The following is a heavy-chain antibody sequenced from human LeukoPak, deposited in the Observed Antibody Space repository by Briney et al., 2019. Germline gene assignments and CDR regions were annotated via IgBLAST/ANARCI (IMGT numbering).Heavy chain of an antibody. CDR1: GGSISSYY. V-gene: IGHV4-59*01. D-gene: IGHD4-17*01. CDR3: ARALDYGDKLDY. J-gene: IGHJ4*02. Sequence: SETLSLTCTVSGGSISSYYWSWIRQPPGKGLEWIGYIYYSGSTNYNPSLKSRVTISVDTSKNQFSLKLSSVTAADTAVYYCARALDYGDKLDYWGKGTLVTVSS. CDR2: IYYSGST.